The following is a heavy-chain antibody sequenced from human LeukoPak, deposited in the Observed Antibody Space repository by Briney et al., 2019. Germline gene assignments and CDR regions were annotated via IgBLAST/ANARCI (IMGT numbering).Heavy chain of an antibody. CDR3: ARRGYPTEINFDF. D-gene: IGHD4-17*01. CDR1: GYSFTNYW. Sequence: GESLRISCKGSGYSFTNYWINWVRQMPGKGLEWAGTIDPSDSYTNYSPSFQGHVTISADKSISTAYLQWSSLKASDTAMYYCARRGYPTEINFDFWGQGTLVTVSS. J-gene: IGHJ4*02. V-gene: IGHV5-10-1*01. CDR2: IDPSDSYT.